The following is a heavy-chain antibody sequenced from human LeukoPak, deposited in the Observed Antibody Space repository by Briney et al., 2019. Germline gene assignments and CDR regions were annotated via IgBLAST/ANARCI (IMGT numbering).Heavy chain of an antibody. CDR1: ADSFSSHY. J-gene: IGHJ3*02. Sequence: SETLSLTCAVSADSFSSHYWTWIRQPPGKGLEWIGYISYIGSTDYNPSLKSRVTISIDTSKNQFSLKLTSVTAADTAVYYCARDLVTVTKGFDIWGQGTMVSVSS. D-gene: IGHD4-17*01. V-gene: IGHV4-59*11. CDR3: ARDLVTVTKGFDI. CDR2: ISYIGST.